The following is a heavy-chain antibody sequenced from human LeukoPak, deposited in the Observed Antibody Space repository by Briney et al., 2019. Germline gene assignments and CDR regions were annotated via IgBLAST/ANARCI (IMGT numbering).Heavy chain of an antibody. CDR2: IYYSGST. D-gene: IGHD3-9*01. V-gene: IGHV4-59*01. J-gene: IGHJ6*03. CDR1: GGSISSYY. Sequence: PSETLSLTCTVSGGSISSYYWSWIRQPPGKGLEWIGYIYYSGSTNYNPSLKSRVTISVDTSKNQFSLKLSSVTAADTAVYYCARGILTGYYWTDQPTYYYYYMDVLGKGTTVTISS. CDR3: ARGILTGYYWTDQPTYYYYYMDV.